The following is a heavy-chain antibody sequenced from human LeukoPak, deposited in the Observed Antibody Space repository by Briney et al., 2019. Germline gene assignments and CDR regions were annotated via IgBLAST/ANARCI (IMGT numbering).Heavy chain of an antibody. CDR1: GFTFSSYA. V-gene: IGHV3-23*01. CDR2: ISGRGGST. D-gene: IGHD5-24*01. J-gene: IGHJ4*02. Sequence: PGGSLRLSCAASGFTFSSYAMSWVRQAPGEGLEWVSAISGRGGSTYYADSVKGRFTNSRDNSKNTLYLQMNSLRAEDTAVYYCAKPSGVQRWLQLVFDYWGQGTLVTVSS. CDR3: AKPSGVQRWLQLVFDY.